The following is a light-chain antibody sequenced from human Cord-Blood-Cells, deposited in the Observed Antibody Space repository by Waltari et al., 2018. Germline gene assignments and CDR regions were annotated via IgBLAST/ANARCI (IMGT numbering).Light chain of an antibody. CDR1: QCVSSSY. V-gene: IGKV3-20*01. J-gene: IGKJ4*01. CDR3: QQYGSSPLT. CDR2: GAS. Sequence: EVVSTQSPGTLSFSLGARATLSCRASQCVSSSYLAWYQQKPGQAPRPLIYGASSRATGIPDRFSGSGSGTDFTLTISTLEPEDFAVYYCQQYGSSPLTFGGGTKVEIK.